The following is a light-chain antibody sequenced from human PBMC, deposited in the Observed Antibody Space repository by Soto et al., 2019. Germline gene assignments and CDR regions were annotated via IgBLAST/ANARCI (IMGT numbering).Light chain of an antibody. CDR2: GNN. CDR1: SGSIASSL. J-gene: IGLJ2*01. CDR3: QSYDSSNYVV. V-gene: IGLV6-57*04. Sequence: NFMLTQPHSVSESPGKTVTISCTRSSGSIASSLVQWYHQRPGSAPTTVIFGNNQRPSGVSDRFSGSIDSSSSSASLTISGLRTEDEGDYYCQSYDSSNYVVFGGGTKVTVL.